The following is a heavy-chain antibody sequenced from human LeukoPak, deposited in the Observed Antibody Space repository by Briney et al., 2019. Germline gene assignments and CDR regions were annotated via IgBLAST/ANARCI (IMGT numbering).Heavy chain of an antibody. CDR3: ARYRFVVGATDSFDI. Sequence: GGSLRLSCAASKFTFSSYSMSWVRQAPGKGLERVSSITSSSSYIYYADSVKGRFTISRDNAKNSLYLQMNSLRAEDTALYYCARYRFVVGATDSFDIWGQGTMVTVSS. CDR1: KFTFSSYS. CDR2: ITSSSSYI. D-gene: IGHD1-26*01. V-gene: IGHV3-21*01. J-gene: IGHJ3*02.